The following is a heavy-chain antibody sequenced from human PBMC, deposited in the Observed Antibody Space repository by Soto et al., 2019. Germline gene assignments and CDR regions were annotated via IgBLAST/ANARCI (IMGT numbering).Heavy chain of an antibody. D-gene: IGHD3-22*01. Sequence: GGSLRLSCAASGFIFISDGMHWVRQAPGKGLEWVALISYDGSNKYYADSVKGRFTISRDNSKNTLYLQMNSLRAEDTAVYYCAKDKYDSSGYLFDYWCQGT. CDR1: GFIFISDG. J-gene: IGHJ4*02. CDR2: ISYDGSNK. CDR3: AKDKYDSSGYLFDY. V-gene: IGHV3-30*18.